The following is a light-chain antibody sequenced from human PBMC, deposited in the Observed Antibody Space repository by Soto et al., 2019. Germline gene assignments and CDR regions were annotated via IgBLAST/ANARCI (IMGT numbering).Light chain of an antibody. CDR1: SSNIGAGYD. CDR3: QSYDSSLSAYV. CDR2: RNN. V-gene: IGLV1-40*01. J-gene: IGLJ1*01. Sequence: QSVLTQPPSVSGAPGQRVTISCTGSSSNIGAGYDVHWYQQLPGTAPKLLIFRNNNRPSGVPDRFSGSKSGTSASLAITGLQAEHEANYYCQSYDSSLSAYVFATGPKVTVL.